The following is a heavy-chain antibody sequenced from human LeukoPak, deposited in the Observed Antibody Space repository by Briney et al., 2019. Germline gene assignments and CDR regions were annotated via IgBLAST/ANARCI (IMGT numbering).Heavy chain of an antibody. CDR3: ARDLATWIQRSYGMDV. CDR2: INSDGSST. CDR1: GFTFSSYW. V-gene: IGHV3-74*01. Sequence: PGGSLRLSCAASGFTFSSYWMHWVRQAPGKGLVWASRINSDGSSTSYADSVKGRFTISRDNAKNTLYLQMNSLRAEDTAVYYCARDLATWIQRSYGMDVWGQGTTVTVSS. D-gene: IGHD5-18*01. J-gene: IGHJ6*02.